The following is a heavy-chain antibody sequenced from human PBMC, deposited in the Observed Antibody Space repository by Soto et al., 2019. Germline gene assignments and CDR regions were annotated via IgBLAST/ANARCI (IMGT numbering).Heavy chain of an antibody. CDR1: GGTFSNYA. V-gene: IGHV1-69*01. J-gene: IGHJ6*02. D-gene: IGHD1-1*01. CDR3: ARGGTAYYYGMDL. Sequence: QVQPAQSGAEVKKSGSSVKVSCKASGGTFSNYAINWVRQAPGQGLQWLGGIIPVFGSRYAQKFQGRVTITADETMTTVYMELRSLISEDTAVYYCARGGTAYYYGMDLWGQGTTVTVSS. CDR2: IIPVFGS.